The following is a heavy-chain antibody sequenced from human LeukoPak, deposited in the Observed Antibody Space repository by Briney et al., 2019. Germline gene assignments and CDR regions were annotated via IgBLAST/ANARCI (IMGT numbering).Heavy chain of an antibody. D-gene: IGHD2/OR15-2a*01. V-gene: IGHV1-46*01. CDR3: ARHKEVGDYYYFDY. J-gene: IGHJ4*02. CDR1: GYTFTSYY. CDR2: INPSGGST. Sequence: GASVKVSCKASGYTFTSYYIQWVRQAPGQGLEWMGIINPSGGSTSYTQKFQGRVTMTRDTFTTTGYMEVSSLKSQDTGVYYCARHKEVGDYYYFDYWGQGTLVSVSS.